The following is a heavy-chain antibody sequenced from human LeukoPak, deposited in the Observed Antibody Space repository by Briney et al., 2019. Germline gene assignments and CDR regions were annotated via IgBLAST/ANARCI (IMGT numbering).Heavy chain of an antibody. Sequence: PSETLSLTCAVSGYSISSGYYWGWIRQPPGKGLEWIGSIYYSGSTYYNPSLKSRVTISVDTSKNQFSLKLSSVTAADTAVYYCARRPYCSGGSCYYYMDVWGKGTTVTVSS. CDR1: GYSISSGYY. D-gene: IGHD2-15*01. CDR3: ARRPYCSGGSCYYYMDV. J-gene: IGHJ6*03. CDR2: IYYSGST. V-gene: IGHV4-38-2*01.